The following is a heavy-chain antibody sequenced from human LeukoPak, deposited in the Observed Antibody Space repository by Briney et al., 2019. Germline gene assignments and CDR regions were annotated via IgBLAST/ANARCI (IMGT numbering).Heavy chain of an antibody. CDR1: GSTSSTYA. Sequence: PGGSLRLSCAASGSTSSTYAMSWVRQDPGKGLEWVSATSGSGASTYYADSVTGRFTISRDNSKNTVFLHMKTLRGEDTALYYCARWGGSFSSRFNPWGQGTLVTGSA. V-gene: IGHV3-23*01. CDR3: ARWGGSFSSRFNP. J-gene: IGHJ5*02. D-gene: IGHD1-26*01. CDR2: TSGSGAST.